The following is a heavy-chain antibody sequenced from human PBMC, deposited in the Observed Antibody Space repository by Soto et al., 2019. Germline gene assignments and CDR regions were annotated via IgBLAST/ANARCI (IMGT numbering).Heavy chain of an antibody. V-gene: IGHV3-30*09. CDR2: ISYDGNNQ. CDR1: GFTFNNYA. J-gene: IGHJ4*02. Sequence: QVHLVESGGGVVQPGRSLRLSCAASGFTFNNYAMHWVRQAPGKGLEWVAVISYDGNNQYYADSVKGRFAISRDNSKSTLYLQMNSLRDEDTAVYYCARDRVYYYDSSGYYNFEYWGQGSRVTVSS. D-gene: IGHD3-22*01. CDR3: ARDRVYYYDSSGYYNFEY.